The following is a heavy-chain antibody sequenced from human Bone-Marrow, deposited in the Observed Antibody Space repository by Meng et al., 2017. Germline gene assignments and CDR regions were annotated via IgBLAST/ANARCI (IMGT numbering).Heavy chain of an antibody. CDR1: GFTFSDYY. Sequence: GESLKISCAASGFTFSDYYMSWIRQAPGKGLEWVSYISSSGSTIYYADSVKGRFTISRDNAKNSLYLQMNSLRAEDTAVYYCARSHAYSAGIRPYYYYYYGMDVWGQGTTVTVSS. J-gene: IGHJ6*02. D-gene: IGHD6-13*01. CDR2: ISSSGSTI. CDR3: ARSHAYSAGIRPYYYYYYGMDV. V-gene: IGHV3-11*04.